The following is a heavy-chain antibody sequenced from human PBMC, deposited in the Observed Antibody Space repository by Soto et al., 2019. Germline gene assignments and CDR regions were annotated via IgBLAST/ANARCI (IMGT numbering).Heavy chain of an antibody. Sequence: SVKESSKTSGFTFTDYGISKVRQDPGQGLEWMGWITPYSGSTRYAEKLQGRVTLTADRSTNTVYMELRSLRSDDTGVYYCARGGSSYPPPNYDYWGQGTQVTVSS. CDR2: ITPYSGST. D-gene: IGHD1-26*01. J-gene: IGHJ4*02. CDR3: ARGGSSYPPPNYDY. CDR1: GFTFTDYG. V-gene: IGHV1-18*01.